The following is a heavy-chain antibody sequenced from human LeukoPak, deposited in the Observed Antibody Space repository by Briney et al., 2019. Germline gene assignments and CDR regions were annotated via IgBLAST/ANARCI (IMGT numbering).Heavy chain of an antibody. D-gene: IGHD3-3*01. J-gene: IGHJ4*02. CDR2: IYSRGGT. V-gene: IGHV3-53*01. Sequence: PGGSLRLSCAASGFTVSSNFMSWVRQAPGKGLECVSVIYSRGGTYYADSVQGRFTISRDASKNTLFLQMNSLRADDTAVYYCTTDHRTIYGVVFPDYWGQGTLVTVSS. CDR3: TTDHRTIYGVVFPDY. CDR1: GFTVSSNF.